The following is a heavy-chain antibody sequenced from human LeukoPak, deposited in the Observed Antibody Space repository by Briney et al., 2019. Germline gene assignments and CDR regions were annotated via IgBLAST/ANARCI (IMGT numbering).Heavy chain of an antibody. Sequence: SETLSLTCTVSGGSISSYYWSWIRQPPGKGLEWIGYIYYSGSTYYNPSLKSRVTISVDKSKNQFSLKLSSVTAADTAVYYCATDMITFGGVIRGTYGMDVWGQGTTVTVSS. J-gene: IGHJ6*02. V-gene: IGHV4-59*12. D-gene: IGHD3-16*02. CDR3: ATDMITFGGVIRGTYGMDV. CDR2: IYYSGST. CDR1: GGSISSYY.